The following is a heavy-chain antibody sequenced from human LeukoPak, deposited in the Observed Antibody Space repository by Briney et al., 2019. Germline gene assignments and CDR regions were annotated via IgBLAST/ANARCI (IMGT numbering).Heavy chain of an antibody. Sequence: HGESLKISCKGSGYSFSTYWISWVRQMPGKGLEWMGRIDPSDSYINYSPSFQGHVTISVDKSISTAYLQWSGLKASDTAMYYCARHTDLVPGNSGSGSYVYWGQGTLVTVSS. CDR3: ARHTDLVPGNSGSGSYVY. CDR2: IDPSDSYI. J-gene: IGHJ4*02. D-gene: IGHD3-10*01. CDR1: GYSFSTYW. V-gene: IGHV5-10-1*01.